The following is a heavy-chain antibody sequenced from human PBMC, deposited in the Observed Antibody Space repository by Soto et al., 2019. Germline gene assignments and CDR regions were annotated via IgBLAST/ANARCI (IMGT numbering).Heavy chain of an antibody. CDR3: AKAQSYSSSWYDY. Sequence: GGSLRLSCAASGFTFSSYGMHWVRQAPGKGLEWVAVISYDGSNKYYADSVKGRFTISRDNSKNTLYLQMNSLRAEDTAVYYCAKAQSYSSSWYDYRGQGTLVTVSS. D-gene: IGHD6-13*01. CDR1: GFTFSSYG. CDR2: ISYDGSNK. J-gene: IGHJ4*02. V-gene: IGHV3-30*18.